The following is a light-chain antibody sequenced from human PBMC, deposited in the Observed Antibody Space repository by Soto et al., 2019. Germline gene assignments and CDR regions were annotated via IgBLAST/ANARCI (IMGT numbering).Light chain of an antibody. CDR2: EGS. CDR3: CSYAGSQV. Sequence: QPASVSGSPGQSITISCTGTSSDVGSYNLVSWYQQHPGKAPKLMIYEGSKRPSGVSNRFSGSKSGNTASLTISGLQAEDEADYYCCSYAGSQVFGGGTKLTVL. V-gene: IGLV2-23*01. J-gene: IGLJ2*01. CDR1: SSDVGSYNL.